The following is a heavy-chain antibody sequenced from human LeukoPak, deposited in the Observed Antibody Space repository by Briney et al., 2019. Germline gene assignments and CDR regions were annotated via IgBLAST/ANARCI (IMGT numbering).Heavy chain of an antibody. Sequence: KPSQTLSLTCTVSGGSISSGDYYWSWIRQPPGKGLEWIGYIYDSGSTYYNPSLKSRVTISVDTSKNQFSLKLSSVTAADTAVYYCARSRLMWGSPIREPDYWGQGTLVTVSS. V-gene: IGHV4-30-4*08. D-gene: IGHD1-14*01. CDR3: ARSRLMWGSPIREPDY. J-gene: IGHJ4*02. CDR2: IYDSGST. CDR1: GGSISSGDYY.